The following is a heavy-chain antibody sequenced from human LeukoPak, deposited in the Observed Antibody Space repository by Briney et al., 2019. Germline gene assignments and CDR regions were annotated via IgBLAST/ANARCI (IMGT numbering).Heavy chain of an antibody. CDR3: ARRFRESLSIDY. J-gene: IGHJ4*02. D-gene: IGHD3-10*01. Sequence: GGSLRLSCAASGFTFSSYSMNWVRQAPGKGLEWVSSISSSSSYIYYADSVKGRFTISRDNAKNSLYLQMNSLRAEDTAVYYCARRFRESLSIDYWGQGTLVTVSS. CDR1: GFTFSSYS. V-gene: IGHV3-21*01. CDR2: ISSSSSYI.